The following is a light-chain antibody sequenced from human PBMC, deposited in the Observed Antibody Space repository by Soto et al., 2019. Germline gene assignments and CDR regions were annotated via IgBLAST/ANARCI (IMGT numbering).Light chain of an antibody. V-gene: IGKV1-17*01. J-gene: IGKJ1*01. CDR2: AAS. CDR1: QGIRND. Sequence: DIQMTQSPSSLSASVGDRVTITGRASQGIRNDLGWYQQKQGKAPKSLIYAASSLQSGVPSRFRGRGSWTEFTLTLSRLQTEDFETYYCLQHNSYPRTFGQGTKVDIK. CDR3: LQHNSYPRT.